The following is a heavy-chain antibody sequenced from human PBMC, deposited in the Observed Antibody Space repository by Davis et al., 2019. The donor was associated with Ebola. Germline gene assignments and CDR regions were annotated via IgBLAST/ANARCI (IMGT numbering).Heavy chain of an antibody. V-gene: IGHV4-34*09. CDR1: GGSFSGYY. D-gene: IGHD3-3*01. CDR2: IYYSGSN. Sequence: MPSETLSLTFAVYGGSFSGYYWSGIRQPPGEGLEWSGYIYYSGSNYYNPSLKRRVTISVDTSKNQFSLKLSSVTAADTAVYYCARVFGYYDFWSGYRARGFDYWGQGTLVTVSS. CDR3: ARVFGYYDFWSGYRARGFDY. J-gene: IGHJ4*02.